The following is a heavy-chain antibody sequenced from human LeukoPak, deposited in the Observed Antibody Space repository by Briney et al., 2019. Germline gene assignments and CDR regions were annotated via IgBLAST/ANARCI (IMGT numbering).Heavy chain of an antibody. J-gene: IGHJ4*02. Sequence: SETLSLTCTVSGGSIRSGDYYWSWIRQPPGKGLEWIGYIYYSGSAYYNPSLKSRVTISVDTSKNQFSLKLSSVTAADTAVYYCAREPYGDSAFGFDYWGQGTLVTVSS. CDR2: IYYSGSA. D-gene: IGHD4-17*01. CDR1: GGSIRSGDYY. CDR3: AREPYGDSAFGFDY. V-gene: IGHV4-30-4*08.